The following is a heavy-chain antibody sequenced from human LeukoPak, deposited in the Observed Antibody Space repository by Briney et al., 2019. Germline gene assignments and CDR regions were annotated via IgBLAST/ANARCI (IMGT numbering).Heavy chain of an antibody. CDR3: ARAKKAVAGFFDY. CDR2: IYYSGST. V-gene: IGHV4-59*01. CDR1: GDSISSYY. Sequence: SETLFLTCTVSGDSISSYYWSWIRQPPGKGLEWIGYIYYSGSTNYNPSLKSRVTISVDTSKNQLSLQLSSVTAADTAVYYCARAKKAVAGFFDYWGQGTLVTVSS. J-gene: IGHJ4*02. D-gene: IGHD6-19*01.